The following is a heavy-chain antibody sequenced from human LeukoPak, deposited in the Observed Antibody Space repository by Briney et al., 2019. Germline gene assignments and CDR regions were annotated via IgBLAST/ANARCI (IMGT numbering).Heavy chain of an antibody. CDR3: AKRGVVIRVILVGFHKEAYYFDS. V-gene: IGHV3-23*01. CDR2: ISDSGGNT. D-gene: IGHD3-22*01. CDR1: GITLSNYG. Sequence: GGSLRLSCAVSGITLSNYGMSWVRQAPGKGLEWVAGISDSGGNTNYADSVKGRFTISRDNPKNTLYLQMNSLRAEDTAVYFCAKRGVVIRVILVGFHKEAYYFDSWGQGALVTVSS. J-gene: IGHJ4*02.